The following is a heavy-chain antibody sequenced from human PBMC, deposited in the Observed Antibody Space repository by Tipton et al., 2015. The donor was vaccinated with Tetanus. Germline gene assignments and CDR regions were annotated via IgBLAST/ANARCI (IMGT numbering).Heavy chain of an antibody. D-gene: IGHD6-13*01. V-gene: IGHV3-9*01. CDR2: ISWNSGSI. CDR3: AKDGIAANGMDV. CDR1: GFTFDDYA. J-gene: IGHJ6*02. Sequence: SLRLSCAASGFTFDDYAMHWVRQAPGKGLEWVSGISWNSGSIGYADSVKGRFTISRDNAKNSLYLQMNSLRAEDTALYYCAKDGIAANGMDVWGQGTTVTVSS.